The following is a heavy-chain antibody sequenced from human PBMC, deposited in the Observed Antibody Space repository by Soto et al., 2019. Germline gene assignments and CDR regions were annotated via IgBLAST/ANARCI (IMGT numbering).Heavy chain of an antibody. CDR3: ARGRFVVD. D-gene: IGHD2-15*01. CDR1: GFTFSSFE. V-gene: IGHV3-48*03. Sequence: EVQLVESGGRLVQPGGSLRLSCAASGFTFSSFEMTWVRQAPGKGLEFVSYISSSRTIFYADSVKGRFTISRDNAKNSLYLQMSSLRVEDTAVYYCARGRFVVDWGQGALVTVSS. J-gene: IGHJ4*02. CDR2: ISSSRTI.